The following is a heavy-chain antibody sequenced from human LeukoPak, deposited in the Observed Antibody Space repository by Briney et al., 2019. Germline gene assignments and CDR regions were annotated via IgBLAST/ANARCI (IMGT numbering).Heavy chain of an antibody. J-gene: IGHJ4*02. V-gene: IGHV3-74*01. CDR1: GFTFSSYW. CDR2: INSDGSST. D-gene: IGHD6-13*01. Sequence: GGSLRLSCAASGFTFSSYWMHWVRQAPGKGLVWVSRINSDGSSTSYADSVKGRFAISRDDARNSLYLQMNSLRVEDTAVYYCARSSRTSWYSDYWGQGTLVTVSS. CDR3: ARSSRTSWYSDY.